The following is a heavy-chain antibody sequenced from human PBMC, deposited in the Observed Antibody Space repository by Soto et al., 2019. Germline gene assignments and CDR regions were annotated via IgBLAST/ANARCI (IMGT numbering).Heavy chain of an antibody. CDR2: IYHGGTT. Sequence: SETLSLTCTVAGYSISSGSYWGWIRQPPGKGPEWIASIYHGGTTFYNPSLKSRVTGSVDKSNNQFSLKLRSVTAAETAVYYCAKAHVIVVAGSTFDYWGHGTLVTASS. J-gene: IGHJ4*01. CDR3: AKAHVIVVAGSTFDY. D-gene: IGHD6-19*01. V-gene: IGHV4-38-2*02. CDR1: GYSISSGSY.